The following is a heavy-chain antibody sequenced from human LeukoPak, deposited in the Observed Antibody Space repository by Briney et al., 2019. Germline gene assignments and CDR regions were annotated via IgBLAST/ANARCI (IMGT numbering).Heavy chain of an antibody. CDR1: GYSISSGYY. CDR3: AGYGSGSYYNGPDFDY. Sequence: SETLSLTCTVSGYSISSGYYGGWIRQPPGKGREWIGSIYHSGSTYYNPSLKSRVTISVDTSKNQFSLKLSSVTAADTAVYYCAGYGSGSYYNGPDFDYWGQGTLVTVSS. D-gene: IGHD3-10*01. V-gene: IGHV4-38-2*02. J-gene: IGHJ4*02. CDR2: IYHSGST.